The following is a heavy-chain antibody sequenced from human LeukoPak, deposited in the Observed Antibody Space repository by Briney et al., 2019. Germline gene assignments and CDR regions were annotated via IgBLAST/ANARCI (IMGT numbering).Heavy chain of an antibody. D-gene: IGHD4-17*01. CDR3: AKGPYGDYVLSWFDP. Sequence: PGGSLRLSCAASGFTFSSYAMSRVRQAPGKGLEWVSAISGSGGSTYYADSVKGRFTISRDNSKNTLYLQMNSLRAEDTAVYYCAKGPYGDYVLSWFDPWGQGTLVTVSS. J-gene: IGHJ5*02. V-gene: IGHV3-23*01. CDR2: ISGSGGST. CDR1: GFTFSSYA.